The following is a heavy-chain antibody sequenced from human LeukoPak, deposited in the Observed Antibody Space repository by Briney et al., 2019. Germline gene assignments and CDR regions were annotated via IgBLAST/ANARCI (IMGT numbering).Heavy chain of an antibody. CDR1: GGSISSGRYY. J-gene: IGHJ5*02. CDR2: IYTSGST. D-gene: IGHD7-27*01. V-gene: IGHV4-61*02. CDR3: ARGNWGNWFDP. Sequence: SETLSLTCTVSGGSISSGRYYWSWIRQPAGKGLEWIGRIYTSGSTNYNPSLKSRVTISVDTSKNQFSLKLSSVTAADTAVYYCARGNWGNWFDPWGQGTLVTVSS.